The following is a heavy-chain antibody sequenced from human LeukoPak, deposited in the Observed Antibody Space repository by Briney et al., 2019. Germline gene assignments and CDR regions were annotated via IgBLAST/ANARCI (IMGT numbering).Heavy chain of an antibody. CDR3: AKGRVGANGYYYYGMDV. J-gene: IGHJ6*02. Sequence: LGGSLRLSCAATGFTFSSFSMHWVRQAPGKGLEWVAVTSYDGSNKYYADSVKGRFTISRDNSKNTLSLQMNSLRTEDTAVYYCAKGRVGANGYYYYGMDVWGQGTTVTVSS. CDR1: GFTFSSFS. V-gene: IGHV3-30*18. D-gene: IGHD1-26*01. CDR2: TSYDGSNK.